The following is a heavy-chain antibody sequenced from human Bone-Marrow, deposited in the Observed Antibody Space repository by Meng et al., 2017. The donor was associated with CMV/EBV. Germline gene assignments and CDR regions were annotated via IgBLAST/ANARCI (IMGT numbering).Heavy chain of an antibody. D-gene: IGHD2-2*01. CDR2: IDWDDDK. J-gene: IGHJ6*02. CDR3: AQITSCFSYYYYGMDV. Sequence: SGPTLVKPTQSLTLTSTFSGFSLSTSGMCVTWVRQPPGKALEWLALIDWDDDKSYSTSLKTRLTISKGTSKSQVVLTMTNMDPVDTGTYYCAQITSCFSYYYYGMDVWGQGTTVTFSS. V-gene: IGHV2-70*13. CDR1: GFSLSTSGMC.